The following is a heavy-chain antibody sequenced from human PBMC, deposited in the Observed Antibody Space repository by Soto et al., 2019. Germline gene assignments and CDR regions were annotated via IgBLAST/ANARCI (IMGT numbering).Heavy chain of an antibody. J-gene: IGHJ4*02. Sequence: EVQLVESGGGLVKPGGSLRLSCAASGFTFSSYSMNWVRQAPGKGLEWVSSISSGSSYIYYADSVKGRFTISRDNAKNALYLQMNSLRAEDTAVYYCARDHCSTTSCYYVDYWGQGTLVTVSS. CDR2: ISSGSSYI. V-gene: IGHV3-21*01. D-gene: IGHD2-2*01. CDR1: GFTFSSYS. CDR3: ARDHCSTTSCYYVDY.